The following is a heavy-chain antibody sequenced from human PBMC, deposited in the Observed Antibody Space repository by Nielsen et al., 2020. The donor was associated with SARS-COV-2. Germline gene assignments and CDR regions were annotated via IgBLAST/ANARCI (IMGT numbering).Heavy chain of an antibody. D-gene: IGHD5-18*01. CDR3: ARDHRYKGGMDV. CDR1: GFTFSSYW. J-gene: IGHJ6*02. V-gene: IGHV3-7*03. Sequence: GGSLRLSCAASGFTFSSYWTTCVRQAPGKGLEWVAKIKPDGSGKYYVDSVRGRFTISRDNAKNTLYLQMDSLRVEDTAVYYCARDHRYKGGMDVWGQGTTVTVSS. CDR2: IKPDGSGK.